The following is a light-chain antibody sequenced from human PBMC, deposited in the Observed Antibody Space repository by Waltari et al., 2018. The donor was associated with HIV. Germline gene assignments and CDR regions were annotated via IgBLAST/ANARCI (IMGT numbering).Light chain of an antibody. CDR2: KAS. CDR3: QQYNSYPWT. V-gene: IGKV1-5*03. CDR1: QSISSW. J-gene: IGKJ1*01. Sequence: DIQMTQSPSTLPASVGDSVTITCRASQSISSWLAWYQQKPGKAPKLLIYKASSLESGVPSRFSGSGSGTEFTLTISSLQPDDFATYYCQQYNSYPWTFGQGTKVEIK.